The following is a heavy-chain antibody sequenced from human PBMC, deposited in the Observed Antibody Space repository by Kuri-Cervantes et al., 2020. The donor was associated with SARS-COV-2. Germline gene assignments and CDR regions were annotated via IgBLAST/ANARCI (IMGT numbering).Heavy chain of an antibody. CDR2: ISSSSSYI. Sequence: GGSLRFSCAASGFTFSSYSMNWVRQAPGKGLEWVSSISSSSSYIYYADSVKGRFTISRDNAKNSLYPQMNSLRAEDTAVYYCAREGYCSSTSSSRGYYYYYMDVWGKGTTVTVSS. V-gene: IGHV3-21*01. D-gene: IGHD2-2*01. CDR3: AREGYCSSTSSSRGYYYYYMDV. CDR1: GFTFSSYS. J-gene: IGHJ6*03.